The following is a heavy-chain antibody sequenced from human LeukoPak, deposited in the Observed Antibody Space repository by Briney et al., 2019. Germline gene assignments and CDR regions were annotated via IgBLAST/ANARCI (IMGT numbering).Heavy chain of an antibody. CDR3: ARGSPPDY. V-gene: IGHV3-11*05. CDR1: GFIFSDYY. Sequence: PGGSLRLSCAASGFIFSDYYMSWIRQAPGKGLEWLSYISSSSIYTSYADSVKGRFTISRDNAKNSLYLQLNSLRAEDTAVHYCARGSPPDYWGQGTLVTVSS. D-gene: IGHD2-15*01. J-gene: IGHJ4*02. CDR2: ISSSSIYT.